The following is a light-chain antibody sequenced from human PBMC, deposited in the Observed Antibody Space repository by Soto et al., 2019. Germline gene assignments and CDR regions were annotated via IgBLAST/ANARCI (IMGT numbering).Light chain of an antibody. CDR3: QQYGSSSWT. Sequence: EIVLTQSPGTLSLSRWEIATLSCRASQSISSSYLAWYQQRPGQAPRLLIYGASSRATGIPDRFSGSGSGTEFTLTISRLEPEDFAVYYCQQYGSSSWTFGQGTKVDIK. CDR2: GAS. V-gene: IGKV3-20*01. J-gene: IGKJ1*01. CDR1: QSISSSY.